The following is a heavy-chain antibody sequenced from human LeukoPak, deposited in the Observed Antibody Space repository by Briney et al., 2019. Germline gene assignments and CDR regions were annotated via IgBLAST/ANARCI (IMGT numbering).Heavy chain of an antibody. CDR3: TTVNSGDHPSYFFDF. J-gene: IGHJ4*01. CDR1: GLPFSVTW. D-gene: IGHD1-26*01. CDR2: LKSRVAGETA. Sequence: TTGGSLRLSCAASGLPFSVTWMSWVRQVPGKGLEWIARLKSRVAGETADYATPMKGRFIVSRDDSKNTVYLQMNSLKTEDTAVYFCTTVNSGDHPSYFFDFWGPGTLVTVSS. V-gene: IGHV3-15*01.